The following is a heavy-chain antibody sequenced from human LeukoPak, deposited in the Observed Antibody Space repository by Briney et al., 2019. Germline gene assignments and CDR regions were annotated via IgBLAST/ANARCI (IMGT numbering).Heavy chain of an antibody. CDR3: AKVVGVRLLWFRSGGFDY. V-gene: IGHV3-23*01. J-gene: IGHJ4*02. D-gene: IGHD3-10*01. CDR2: ISGSGGST. CDR1: GFTFSSYA. Sequence: GGSLRLSCAASGFTFSSYAMSWVRQAPGKGLEGGSAISGSGGSTYYADPVKGRFTISRDNSKNTLYLQMNSLRAEDTAVYYCAKVVGVRLLWFRSGGFDYWGQGTLVTVSS.